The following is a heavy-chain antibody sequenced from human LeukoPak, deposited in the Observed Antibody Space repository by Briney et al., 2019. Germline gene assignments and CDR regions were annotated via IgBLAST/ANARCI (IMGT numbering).Heavy chain of an antibody. D-gene: IGHD3-22*01. CDR3: ARGQGGSGYYY. V-gene: IGHV4-59*01. J-gene: IGHJ4*02. CDR1: GGSMTNLY. CDR2: IYDSGST. Sequence: SETLSLTCSVSGGSMTNLYWTWIRQPPGKGLEWIGDIYDSGSTRYNTSLESRVTISVDTSKNQFSLRLTSVTAADTAIYYCARGQGGSGYYYWGQGTLVTVSS.